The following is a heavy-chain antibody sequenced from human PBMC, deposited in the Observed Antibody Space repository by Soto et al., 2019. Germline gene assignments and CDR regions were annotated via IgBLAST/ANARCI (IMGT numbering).Heavy chain of an antibody. D-gene: IGHD3-3*01. Sequence: QVQLVQSGAEVKKPGASVKVSCKASGYTFTGYYMHWVRQAPGQGLEWMGWINPNSGGTNYAQKFQGWVTMTRDTSISTAYMEQSRLRSDDTAVYYCARGNDFWRAPLEHGMDVWGQGTKVTVSS. CDR3: ARGNDFWRAPLEHGMDV. CDR1: GYTFTGYY. CDR2: INPNSGGT. V-gene: IGHV1-2*04. J-gene: IGHJ6*02.